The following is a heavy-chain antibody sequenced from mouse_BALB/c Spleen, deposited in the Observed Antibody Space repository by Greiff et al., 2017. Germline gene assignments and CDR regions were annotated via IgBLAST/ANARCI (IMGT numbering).Heavy chain of an antibody. CDR3: AIKESLYGNFMDY. V-gene: IGHV1-54*01. J-gene: IGHJ4*01. CDR2: INPGSGGT. Sequence: QVQLQQSGAELVRPGTSVKVSCKASGYAFTNYLIEWVKQRPGQGLEWIGVINPGSGGTNYNEKFKGKATLTADKSSSTAYMQLSSLTSDDSAVYFCAIKESLYGNFMDYWGQGTSVTVSS. D-gene: IGHD2-1*01. CDR1: GYAFTNYL.